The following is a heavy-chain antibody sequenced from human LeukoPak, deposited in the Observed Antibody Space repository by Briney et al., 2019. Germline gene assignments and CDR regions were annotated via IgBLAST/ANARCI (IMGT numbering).Heavy chain of an antibody. V-gene: IGHV3-7*05. Sequence: GGSLRLSCAASGFTFSTYAMTWVRQAPGRGLEWVARIMEDGSDTYYVDSVKGRFTISRDKAKKTVYLQMNSLRVEDTAVYYCAREWWYLDYWGQGTLVTVSS. J-gene: IGHJ4*02. D-gene: IGHD2-15*01. CDR1: GFTFSTYA. CDR2: IMEDGSDT. CDR3: AREWWYLDY.